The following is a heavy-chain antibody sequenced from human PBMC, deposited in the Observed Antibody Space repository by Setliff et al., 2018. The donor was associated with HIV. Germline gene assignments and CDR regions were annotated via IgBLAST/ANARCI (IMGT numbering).Heavy chain of an antibody. J-gene: IGHJ4*02. CDR3: ARVVDRDYDFWSAYEY. V-gene: IGHV1-2*02. CDR2: IIPKSGET. CDR1: GGTFSSYA. D-gene: IGHD3-3*01. Sequence: ASVKVSCKASGGTFSSYAINWVRQAPGQGLEWVGGIIPKSGETSYAEKFRGRVTMTRDTSLSTAYMELSWLTSDYTAVYYCARVVDRDYDFWSAYEYWGQGTMVTVSS.